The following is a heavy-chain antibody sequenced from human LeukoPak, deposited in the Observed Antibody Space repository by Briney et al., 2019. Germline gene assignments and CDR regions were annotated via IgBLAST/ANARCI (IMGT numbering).Heavy chain of an antibody. Sequence: GGSLRLSCAASGFTFSSYSMNWVRQAPGKGLEWVAVISSDGTNKFYADSVKGRFSISRDNSKNTLYLQMNSLRAEDTALYYCAKGGGTGYNWGQGTLVTVSS. CDR2: ISSDGTNK. J-gene: IGHJ4*02. V-gene: IGHV3-30*18. CDR3: AKGGGTGYN. D-gene: IGHD6-13*01. CDR1: GFTFSSYS.